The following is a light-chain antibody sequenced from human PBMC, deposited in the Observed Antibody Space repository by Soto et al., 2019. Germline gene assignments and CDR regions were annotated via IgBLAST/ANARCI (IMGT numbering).Light chain of an antibody. CDR2: GVT. Sequence: QSALTQPASVSGSPGQSITISCTGTRSDIGSYNNVAWYQKHPGKAPRVMIFGVTKRPSGISNRFFGSKSGSTASLTISGLQAEDEADYFCFSYAGSSIWVFGGGTKVTVL. CDR1: RSDIGSYNN. V-gene: IGLV2-23*02. J-gene: IGLJ3*02. CDR3: FSYAGSSIWV.